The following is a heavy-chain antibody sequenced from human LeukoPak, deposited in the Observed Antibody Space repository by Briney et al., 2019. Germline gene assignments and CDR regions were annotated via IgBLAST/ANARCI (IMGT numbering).Heavy chain of an antibody. CDR1: GFTFSYYG. V-gene: IGHV3-33*06. CDR3: AKAGSDWSHVDY. CDR2: IWYDGSIQ. Sequence: GGSLRLSCAASGFTFSYYGMHWVRQAPGKGLAWVAIIWYDGSIQYYADSVKGRFTISRDNSKNTLYLQMNSLRAEDTAVYYCAKAGSDWSHVDYWGQGTPVTVSS. D-gene: IGHD6-19*01. J-gene: IGHJ4*02.